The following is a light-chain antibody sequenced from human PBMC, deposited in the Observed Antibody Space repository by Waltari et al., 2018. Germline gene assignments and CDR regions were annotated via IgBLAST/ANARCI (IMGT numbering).Light chain of an antibody. CDR1: QSVSKY. CDR3: QNHERLPAT. Sequence: EVVLTQSPATLSLSPGERATLSCRASQSVSKYLAWYQQRPGQAPRLLINAASTRATGIPDRFSGSGSGTDFSLTISRLEPEDFAVYYCQNHERLPATFGQGTKVEIK. J-gene: IGKJ1*01. V-gene: IGKV3-20*01. CDR2: AAS.